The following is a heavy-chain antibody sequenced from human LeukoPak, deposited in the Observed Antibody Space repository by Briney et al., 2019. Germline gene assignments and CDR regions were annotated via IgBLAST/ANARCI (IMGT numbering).Heavy chain of an antibody. D-gene: IGHD4-23*01. J-gene: IGHJ4*02. CDR2: ISPSGGST. CDR1: GYTFTSNY. CDR3: ARGIYGGNSPLVDY. V-gene: IGHV1-46*01. Sequence: ASVKVSCKAFGYTFTSNYMHWVRQAPGQGPEWMGVISPSGGSTTYAQKFQGRVTMTRDTSISTAYMELSRLRSDDTAVYYCARGIYGGNSPLVDYWGQGTLVTVSS.